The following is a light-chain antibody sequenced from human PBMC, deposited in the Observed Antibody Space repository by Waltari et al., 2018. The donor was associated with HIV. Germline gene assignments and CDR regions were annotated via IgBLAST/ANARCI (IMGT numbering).Light chain of an antibody. J-gene: IGKJ4*01. CDR2: SAS. CDR3: QQYNDWPPLT. Sequence: EIVMTQSPATLSVSPGERDTLSCRASQSVSTNLAWYQQQPGQAPGLLIYSASTRSTGISSRFSGSGSGTVFTLTISSLQSEDFAVYYCQQYNDWPPLTFGGGTKVEMK. CDR1: QSVSTN. V-gene: IGKV3-15*01.